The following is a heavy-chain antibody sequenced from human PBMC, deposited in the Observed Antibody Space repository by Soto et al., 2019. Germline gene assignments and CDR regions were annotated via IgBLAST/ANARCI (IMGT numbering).Heavy chain of an antibody. D-gene: IGHD5-12*01. Sequence: SQTLSLTCAISGDSVSSNSAAWNWIRQSPSRGLEWLGRTYYRSKWYNDYAVSVKSRITINPDTSKNQFSLQLNSVTPEDTAVYYCAREVGVATAHGPYYYYYYGMDVWGQGTTVTVSS. V-gene: IGHV6-1*01. CDR2: TYYRSKWYN. CDR3: AREVGVATAHGPYYYYYYGMDV. CDR1: GDSVSSNSAA. J-gene: IGHJ6*02.